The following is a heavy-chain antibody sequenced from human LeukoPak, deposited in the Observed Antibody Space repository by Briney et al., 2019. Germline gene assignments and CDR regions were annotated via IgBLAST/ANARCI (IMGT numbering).Heavy chain of an antibody. CDR1: GFAFSSYW. Sequence: GGSLRLSCAASGFAFSSYWMHWVRQAPGKGLVWVSRINSDGSSTSYADSVKGRFTISRDNAKNTLYLQMNSPRAEDTAVYYCARDWYYYDSSGFYPNWGQGTLVTVSS. D-gene: IGHD3-22*01. V-gene: IGHV3-74*01. J-gene: IGHJ4*02. CDR2: INSDGSST. CDR3: ARDWYYYDSSGFYPN.